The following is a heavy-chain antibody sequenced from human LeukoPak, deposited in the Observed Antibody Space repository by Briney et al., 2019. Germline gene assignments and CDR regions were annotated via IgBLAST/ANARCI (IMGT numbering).Heavy chain of an antibody. J-gene: IGHJ1*01. V-gene: IGHV1-69*05. D-gene: IGHD4-23*01. Sequence: SVKVSCKASGGTFSSYAISWVRQAPGQGLEWMGGIIPIFGTANYAQKFQGRATITTDESTSTAYMELSSLRSEDTAVYYCARAGTHTTVETLDYFQHWGQGTLVTVSS. CDR2: IIPIFGTA. CDR3: ARAGTHTTVETLDYFQH. CDR1: GGTFSSYA.